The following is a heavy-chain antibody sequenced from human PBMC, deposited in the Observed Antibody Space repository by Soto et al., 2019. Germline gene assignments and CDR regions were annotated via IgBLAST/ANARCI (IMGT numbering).Heavy chain of an antibody. CDR1: GYTFTGYY. Sequence: ASVKVSCKASGYTFTGYYMHWVRQAPGQGLEWMGWINPNSGGTNYAQKFQGRVTMTRDTSISTAYMELSRLRSDDTAVYYCARVRYCSGGSCYHQPGIAVAPFDPWGQGTLVTVSS. CDR3: ARVRYCSGGSCYHQPGIAVAPFDP. J-gene: IGHJ5*02. V-gene: IGHV1-2*02. D-gene: IGHD2-15*01. CDR2: INPNSGGT.